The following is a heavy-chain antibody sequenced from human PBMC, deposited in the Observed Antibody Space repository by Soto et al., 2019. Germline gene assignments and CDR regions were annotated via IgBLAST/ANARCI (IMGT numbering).Heavy chain of an antibody. D-gene: IGHD4-17*01. CDR2: IYYSGST. J-gene: IGHJ4*02. V-gene: IGHV4-59*01. CDR1: GGSISSYY. CDR3: ARDQYGDDFDH. Sequence: PSETLSLTCTVSGGSISSYYWSWIRQPPGKGLEWIGYIYYSGSTNYNPSLKSRVTISVDTSKNQFSLKLSSVTAADTAVYYCARDQYGDDFDHWGQGTLVTVS.